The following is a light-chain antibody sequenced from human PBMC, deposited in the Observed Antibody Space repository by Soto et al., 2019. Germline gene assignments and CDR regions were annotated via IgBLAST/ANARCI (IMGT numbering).Light chain of an antibody. V-gene: IGKV3-11*01. CDR1: QSIITY. CDR2: DAS. J-gene: IGKJ1*01. Sequence: EIVWTQSPATLFLSPGESATLSCRSSQSIITYLARYQQKPGQAPRLLIYDASKRITCNPARFSGSGSGTDFTLIISSLEPEDFAVYSCQQRFNWPRTFGQGTKVDIK. CDR3: QQRFNWPRT.